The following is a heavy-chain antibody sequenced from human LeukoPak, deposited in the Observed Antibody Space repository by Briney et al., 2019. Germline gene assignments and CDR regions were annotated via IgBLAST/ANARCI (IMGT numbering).Heavy chain of an antibody. D-gene: IGHD4-17*01. J-gene: IGHJ4*02. V-gene: IGHV3-43*02. Sequence: GGSLRLSCAASGFTLDDYAMHWGPHGPGKGLEWGCLIIRDGLRTYYAHSVKCRFTISRTNTKTSLYLQMNSLRTEDTALHYCAKAPRYDYGDEHYFDYGGEGTLVTVSS. CDR2: IIRDGLRT. CDR3: AKAPRYDYGDEHYFDY. CDR1: GFTLDDYA.